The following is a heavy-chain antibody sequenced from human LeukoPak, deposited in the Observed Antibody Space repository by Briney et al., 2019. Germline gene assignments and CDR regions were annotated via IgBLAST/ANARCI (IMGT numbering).Heavy chain of an antibody. J-gene: IGHJ4*02. V-gene: IGHV3-11*04. D-gene: IGHD2-2*01. Sequence: GGSLRLSCAASGFTFSDYYMSWIRQAPGKGLEWVSYISSSGSTIYYADSVKGRFTISRDNAKNSLYLQMNSLRAEDTAVYYCARVVSQLCSSTSCPGGWGQGTLATVSS. CDR3: ARVVSQLCSSTSCPGG. CDR1: GFTFSDYY. CDR2: ISSSGSTI.